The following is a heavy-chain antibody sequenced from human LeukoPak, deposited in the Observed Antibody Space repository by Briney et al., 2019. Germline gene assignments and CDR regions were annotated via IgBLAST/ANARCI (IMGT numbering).Heavy chain of an antibody. CDR3: AEDPQWLGPYYFDY. CDR2: ISYDGSNK. Sequence: GGSLRLSCAASGFTFSSYGMHWVRQAPGKGLEWVAVISYDGSNKYYADSVKGRFTISRDNSKNTLYLQMNSLRAEDTAVYYCAEDPQWLGPYYFDYWGQGTLVTVSS. J-gene: IGHJ4*02. D-gene: IGHD6-19*01. CDR1: GFTFSSYG. V-gene: IGHV3-30*18.